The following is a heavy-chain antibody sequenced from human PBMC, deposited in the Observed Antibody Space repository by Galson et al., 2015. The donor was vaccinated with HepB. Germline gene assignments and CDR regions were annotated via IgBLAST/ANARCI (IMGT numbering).Heavy chain of an antibody. CDR3: ASFYGSGMRGQYYYYYGMDV. CDR2: ISSSSSTI. J-gene: IGHJ6*01. D-gene: IGHD3-10*01. Sequence: SLRLSCAASGFTFSSYSMNWVRQAPGKGLEWVSYISSSSSTIYYADSVKGRFTISRDNAKNSLYLQMNSLRAEDTAVYYCASFYGSGMRGQYYYYYGMDVWGQGTTVTVSS. CDR1: GFTFSSYS. V-gene: IGHV3-48*04.